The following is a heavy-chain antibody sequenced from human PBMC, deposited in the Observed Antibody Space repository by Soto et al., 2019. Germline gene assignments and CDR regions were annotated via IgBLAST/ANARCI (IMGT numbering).Heavy chain of an antibody. V-gene: IGHV3-20*01. CDR3: ARDRRTGTTDERAPDYYYYYMDV. Sequence: GGSLRLSCAASGFTFDDYGMSWVRQAPGKGLEWVSGINWNGGSTGYADSVKGRFTISRDNAKNSLYLQMNSLRAEDKALYHCARDRRTGTTDERAPDYYYYYMDVWGKGTTVTVSS. CDR2: INWNGGST. CDR1: GFTFDDYG. J-gene: IGHJ6*03. D-gene: IGHD1-7*01.